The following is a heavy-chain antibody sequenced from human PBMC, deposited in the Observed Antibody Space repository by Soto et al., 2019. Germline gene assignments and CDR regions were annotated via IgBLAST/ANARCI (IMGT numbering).Heavy chain of an antibody. Sequence: GGSLILSCASSGFTFSSYSMTWVRQAPGKGLEWVANIKQDGREKYYVDSVKGRFTISRNNAKNSISLQMNSLRAEDTAVYYCARGTEGERILGTVDYRGKGRLVTV. CDR1: GFTFSSYS. CDR3: ARGTEGERILGTVDY. D-gene: IGHD3-16*01. J-gene: IGHJ4*02. V-gene: IGHV3-7*03. CDR2: IKQDGREK.